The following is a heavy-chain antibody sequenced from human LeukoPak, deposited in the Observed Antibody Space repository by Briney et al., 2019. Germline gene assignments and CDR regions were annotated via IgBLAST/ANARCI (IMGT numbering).Heavy chain of an antibody. Sequence: SETLSLTCAVYGGSFSGYYWSWIRQPPGKGLEWIGEINHSGSTNYNPSLKSRVTISVDTSKNQFSLKLSSVTAADTAVYYCAVTRLGGYYLFDYWGQGTLVTVFS. D-gene: IGHD3-3*01. V-gene: IGHV4-34*01. CDR1: GGSFSGYY. J-gene: IGHJ4*02. CDR3: AVTRLGGYYLFDY. CDR2: INHSGST.